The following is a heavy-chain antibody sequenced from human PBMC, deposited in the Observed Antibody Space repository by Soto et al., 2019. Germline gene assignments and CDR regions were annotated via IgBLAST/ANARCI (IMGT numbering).Heavy chain of an antibody. Sequence: SETLSLTCTVSGRSISSGDYYWSWVRQPPGKGLEWIGYIYYSGSTYYNPSLQSRVSISVHTSKNQFSLKLSSVTAADTAVYYCAREGRYYDSTGFYYVDWGQGTLVTVSS. CDR1: GRSISSGDYY. D-gene: IGHD3-22*01. J-gene: IGHJ4*01. CDR2: IYYSGST. V-gene: IGHV4-30-4*01. CDR3: AREGRYYDSTGFYYVD.